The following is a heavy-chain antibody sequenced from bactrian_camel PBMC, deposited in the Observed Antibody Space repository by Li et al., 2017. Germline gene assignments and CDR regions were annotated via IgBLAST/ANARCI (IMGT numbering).Heavy chain of an antibody. D-gene: IGHD1*01. CDR3: QAILGPLGEP. CDR2: INTGDGDT. Sequence: VQLVESGGGSVNTGGSLRLSCADSGYSDSTNCVGWFRQAPRKEREFVAIINTGDGDTTYADSVKGRFTISRDNAKNSLYLELNSLRNEDTAMYYCQAILGPLGEPRGQGTQVTVS. J-gene: IGHJ4*01. CDR1: GYSDSTNC. V-gene: IGHV3S54*01.